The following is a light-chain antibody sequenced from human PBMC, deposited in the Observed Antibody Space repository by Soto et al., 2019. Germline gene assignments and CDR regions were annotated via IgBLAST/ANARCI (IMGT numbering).Light chain of an antibody. CDR2: TAS. CDR3: QQSYSPLRT. V-gene: IGKV1-39*01. CDR1: QSISSY. Sequence: DIQMTQSPSSLSASVGDRVTITCRASQSISSYLNWYQQKPGKAPNLLIYTASSLQSGVPSRCTGSGSGTDFTLTISSLQPEDFATYYCQQSYSPLRTFGQGTKVEVK. J-gene: IGKJ1*01.